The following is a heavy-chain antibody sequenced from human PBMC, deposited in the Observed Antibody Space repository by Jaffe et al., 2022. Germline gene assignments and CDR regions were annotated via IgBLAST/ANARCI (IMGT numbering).Heavy chain of an antibody. D-gene: IGHD2-21*01. CDR3: AREVGINAFDF. V-gene: IGHV1-2*02. CDR2: INPNSGGT. CDR1: GYTFTVYH. J-gene: IGHJ3*01. Sequence: QVQLVQSGAEVKKPGASVKVSCKASGYTFTVYHMYWVRQAPGQGLEFLGWINPNSGGTDYAQKFQDRVTMTRDTSISTAYMELSRLRSDDTAVYYCAREVGINAFDFWGQGTMITVSS.